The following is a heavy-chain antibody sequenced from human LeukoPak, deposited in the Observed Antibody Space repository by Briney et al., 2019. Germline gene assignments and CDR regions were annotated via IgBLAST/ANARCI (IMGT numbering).Heavy chain of an antibody. J-gene: IGHJ5*02. CDR1: GFTFSCYA. CDR2: ISGSGGST. Sequence: GGSLRLSCAASGFTFSCYAMSWVRQAPGKGLEWVSAISGSGGSTYYADSVKGRFTISRDNSKNTLYLQMNSLRAEDTAVYYCAKDLLRYFDWLLSGFDPWGQGTLVTVSS. D-gene: IGHD3-9*01. V-gene: IGHV3-23*01. CDR3: AKDLLRYFDWLLSGFDP.